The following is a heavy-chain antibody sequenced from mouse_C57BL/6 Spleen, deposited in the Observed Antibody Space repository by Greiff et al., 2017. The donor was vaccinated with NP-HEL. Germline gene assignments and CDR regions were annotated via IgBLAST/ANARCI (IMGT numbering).Heavy chain of an antibody. V-gene: IGHV2-6*03. CDR2: IWSDGST. CDR3: ARPYYDYDEGFAY. J-gene: IGHJ3*01. Sequence: QVQLKQSGPGLVAPSQSLSITCTVSGFSLTSYGVHWVRQPPGKGLEWLVVIWSDGSTTYNSALKSRLSISKDNSKSQVFLKMNSLQTDDTAMYYCARPYYDYDEGFAYWGQGTLVTVSA. D-gene: IGHD2-4*01. CDR1: GFSLTSYG.